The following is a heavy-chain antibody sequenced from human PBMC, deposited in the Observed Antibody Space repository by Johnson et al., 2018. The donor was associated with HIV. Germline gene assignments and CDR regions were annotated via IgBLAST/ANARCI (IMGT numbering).Heavy chain of an antibody. J-gene: IGHJ3*02. CDR3: AKGDIGYDYYAFDI. CDR2: INWNGGST. V-gene: IGHV3-23*01. CDR1: GFTFSSYD. Sequence: EVQLLESGGGVVQPGRSLRLSCAASGFTFSSYDMHWVRQATGKGLEWVSGINWNGGSTGYADSVKGRFTISRDNSKNTLYLQMNSLRAEDTAVYYCAKGDIGYDYYAFDIWGQGTMVTVSS. D-gene: IGHD5-12*01.